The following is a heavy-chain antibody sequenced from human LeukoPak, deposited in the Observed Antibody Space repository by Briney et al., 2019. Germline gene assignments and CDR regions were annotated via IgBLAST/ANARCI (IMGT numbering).Heavy chain of an antibody. J-gene: IGHJ6*02. CDR3: ARGNYYGMDV. V-gene: IGHV3-74*01. CDR1: GFNFASNW. CDR2: IKSDGSST. Sequence: GGSLRLSCAASGFNFASNWMHWVRHTPGKGLMWVSSIKSDGSSTTYADSVKGRFTISRDNAKYTLYLQMSSLRAEDTAIYYCARGNYYGMDVWGQGTTVTASS.